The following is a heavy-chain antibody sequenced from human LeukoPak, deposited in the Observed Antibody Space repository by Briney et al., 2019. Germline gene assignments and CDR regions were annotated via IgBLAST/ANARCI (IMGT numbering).Heavy chain of an antibody. D-gene: IGHD4-23*01. J-gene: IGHJ4*02. CDR2: ISYDGSNK. V-gene: IGHV3-30*18. CDR3: AKGSGPDYGGDSGGVDY. CDR1: AFTFSSYG. Sequence: GGSLRLSCAASAFTFSSYGMHWVRQAPGKGLEWVAVISYDGSNKYYADSVKGRFTISRDNSKNTLYLQMNSLRPEDTAVYYCAKGSGPDYGGDSGGVDYWGQGTLVTVSS.